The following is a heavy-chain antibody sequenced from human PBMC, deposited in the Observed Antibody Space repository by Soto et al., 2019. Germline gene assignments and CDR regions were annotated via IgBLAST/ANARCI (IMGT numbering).Heavy chain of an antibody. D-gene: IGHD2-15*01. Sequence: QVQLVQSGAEVKKPGSSVKVSCKASGGTFSSYAISWVRQAPGQGLEWIGGIIPIFGTANYAQKFQGRVTITADEATSTPYMELSSVRSEDTAVYYCARESRYCSGGRCYFLPGIDYWGQGTLVTVSS. CDR3: ARESRYCSGGRCYFLPGIDY. V-gene: IGHV1-69*12. CDR2: IIPIFGTA. J-gene: IGHJ4*02. CDR1: GGTFSSYA.